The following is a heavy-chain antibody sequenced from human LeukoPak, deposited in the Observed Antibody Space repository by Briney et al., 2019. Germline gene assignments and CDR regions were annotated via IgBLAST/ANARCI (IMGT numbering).Heavy chain of an antibody. V-gene: IGHV4-39*07. CDR1: GSSFTSNNYY. CDR3: AKDSSSRY. CDR2: IYHSGST. Sequence: PSETLSLTCTVSGSSFTSNNYYWGWIRQPPGKGLEWIGSIYHSGSTYYNPSLKSRVTISVDTSKNQFSLKLSSVTAADTAVYYCAKDSSSRYWGQGTLVTVSS. J-gene: IGHJ4*02. D-gene: IGHD6-6*01.